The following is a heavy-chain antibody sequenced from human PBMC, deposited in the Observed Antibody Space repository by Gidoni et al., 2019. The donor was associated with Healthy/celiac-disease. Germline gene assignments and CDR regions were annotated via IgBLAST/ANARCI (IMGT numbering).Heavy chain of an antibody. Sequence: EVQLVQSGPEVTQPGASLKISCQGSGYSFTSYWIGWVRQMPGKGLEWMGIFSPGDSDTRYSPSFQGQVTISADKSISTAYLQWSSLKAADTAMYYCARIQRDGDYVDTDYWGQGTLVTVSS. D-gene: IGHD4-17*01. J-gene: IGHJ4*02. CDR3: ARIQRDGDYVDTDY. V-gene: IGHV5-51*01. CDR2: FSPGDSDT. CDR1: GYSFTSYW.